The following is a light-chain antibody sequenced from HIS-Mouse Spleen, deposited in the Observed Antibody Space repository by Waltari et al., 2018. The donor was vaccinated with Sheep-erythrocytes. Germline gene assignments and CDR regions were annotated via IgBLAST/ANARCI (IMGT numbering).Light chain of an antibody. CDR3: QAWDSSTAWV. CDR1: KLGDKY. Sequence: SYELTQPPSVSVPPGQTASITCSGDKLGDKYACWYQQKPGQSPGLVIYQDSKRPSGIPERFSGSNSGNTATLTISGTQAMDEADYYCQAWDSSTAWVFGGGTKLTVL. CDR2: QDS. V-gene: IGLV3-1*01. J-gene: IGLJ3*02.